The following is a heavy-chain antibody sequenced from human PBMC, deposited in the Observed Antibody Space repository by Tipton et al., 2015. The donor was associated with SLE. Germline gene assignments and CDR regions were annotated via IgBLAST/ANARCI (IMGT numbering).Heavy chain of an antibody. Sequence: TLSLTCTVSGGFISSYFWSWIRQPPGKGLEYIGYIYYTGSTNYNPSLKSRVTLSVDESKKQFSLTLRSVTAADTAVYYCASGYGDYGAYWGQGTLVTVSS. CDR3: ASGYGDYGAY. CDR1: GGFISSYF. CDR2: IYYTGST. V-gene: IGHV4-59*01. D-gene: IGHD4-17*01. J-gene: IGHJ4*02.